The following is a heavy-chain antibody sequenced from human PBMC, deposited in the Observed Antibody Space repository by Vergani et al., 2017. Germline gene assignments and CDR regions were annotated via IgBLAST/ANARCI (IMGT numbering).Heavy chain of an antibody. J-gene: IGHJ6*02. Sequence: EVQLLESGGGLVQPGGSLRLSCVASGFTFSSYAMSWVRQAPGKGLEWVSAISGSGGSTYYADSVKGRFTISRDNSKNTLYLQMNSLRAEDTAVYYCATPSYYYYRGMDVWGQGTTVTVSS. V-gene: IGHV3-23*01. CDR1: GFTFSSYA. CDR2: ISGSGGST. CDR3: ATPSYYYYRGMDV.